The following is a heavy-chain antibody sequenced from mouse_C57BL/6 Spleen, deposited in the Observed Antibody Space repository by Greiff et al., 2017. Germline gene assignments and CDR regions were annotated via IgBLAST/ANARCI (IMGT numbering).Heavy chain of an antibody. Sequence: VKLQESGAELVRPGASVTLSCKASGYTFTDYEMHWVKQTPVHGLEWIGAIDPETGGTAYNQKFKGKAILTADKSSSTAYMELRSLTSEDSAVYYSLYYYGHFDYWGQGTTLTVSS. V-gene: IGHV1-15*01. CDR3: LYYYGHFDY. CDR2: IDPETGGT. J-gene: IGHJ2*01. CDR1: GYTFTDYE. D-gene: IGHD1-1*01.